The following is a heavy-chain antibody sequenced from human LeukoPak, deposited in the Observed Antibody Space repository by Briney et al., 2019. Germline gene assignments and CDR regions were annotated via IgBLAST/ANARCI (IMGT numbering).Heavy chain of an antibody. V-gene: IGHV3-66*01. CDR1: GFTVSSNY. D-gene: IGHD3-22*01. Sequence: GGSLRLSCAASGFTVSSNYMSWVRQAPGKGLEWVSVIYSGGSTYYADSVKGRFTISRDNSKNTLYLQMNSLRAEDTAVYYCARVFPERYYYDSSGYYTTHYFDXWGQGTLVTXSS. CDR2: IYSGGST. CDR3: ARVFPERYYYDSSGYYTTHYFDX. J-gene: IGHJ4*02.